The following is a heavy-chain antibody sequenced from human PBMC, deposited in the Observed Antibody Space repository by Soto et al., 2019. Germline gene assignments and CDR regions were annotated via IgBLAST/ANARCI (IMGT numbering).Heavy chain of an antibody. V-gene: IGHV1-18*04. CDR3: ARCSGGSYNTCGFYYGMDV. J-gene: IGHJ6*02. D-gene: IGHD2-15*01. CDR1: GYTFTSYG. Sequence: ASVKVSCKASGYTFTSYGISWVRQAPGQGLDWMGWISAYNGNTKYAQDLQGRVTMTTNTSTSTAYMELRSLRSDDTAMYYCARCSGGSYNTCGFYYGMDVWGQGTTVTVSS. CDR2: ISAYNGNT.